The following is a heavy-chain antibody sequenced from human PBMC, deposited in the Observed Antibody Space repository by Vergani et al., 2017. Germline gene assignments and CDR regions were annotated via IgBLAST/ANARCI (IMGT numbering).Heavy chain of an antibody. J-gene: IGHJ4*02. CDR1: GFSFRGHG. CDR2: TWYEGNNN. V-gene: IGHV3-33*08. Sequence: QVHLVESGGGVVQPGRSLTLSCVASGFSFRGHGMHWVRQAPGRGLEWVSMTWYEGNNNYYADSVKGRFTISKDISKNTLYLQMNSLRGDDTAVYYCARPHGDILPPDPRRLDYWGQGTLVTVSS. CDR3: ARPHGDILPPDPRRLDY.